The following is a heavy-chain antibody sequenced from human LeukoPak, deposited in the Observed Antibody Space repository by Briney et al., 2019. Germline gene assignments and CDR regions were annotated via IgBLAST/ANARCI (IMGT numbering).Heavy chain of an antibody. V-gene: IGHV3-21*04. J-gene: IGHJ4*02. D-gene: IGHD3-22*01. CDR3: ARHPPPLYYYDSSGHFDY. CDR1: GFTFSSYS. CDR2: ISSSSSYI. Sequence: GGSLRLSCAASGFTFSSYSMNWVRQAPGKGLEWVSSISSSSSYIYYADSVKGRFTISRDNAKNSLYLQMNSLKASDTAMYYCARHPPPLYYYDSSGHFDYWGQGTLVTVSS.